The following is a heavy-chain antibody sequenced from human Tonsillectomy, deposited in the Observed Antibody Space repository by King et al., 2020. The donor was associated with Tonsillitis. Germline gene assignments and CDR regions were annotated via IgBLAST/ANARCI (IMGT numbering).Heavy chain of an antibody. CDR1: GGSVSSGSYY. V-gene: IGHV4-61*01. J-gene: IGHJ4*02. CDR3: AGDTGVGGERPFDY. Sequence: QLQESGPGLAKPSETLSLTCTVSGGSVSSGSYYWSWIRQPPGKGLEWIGYIYYSGSTNYNPSLKSRVTISVDTSKNQFSLKLSSVTAADTAVYYCAGDTGVGGERPFDYWGQGTLVTVSS. CDR2: IYYSGST. D-gene: IGHD3-16*01.